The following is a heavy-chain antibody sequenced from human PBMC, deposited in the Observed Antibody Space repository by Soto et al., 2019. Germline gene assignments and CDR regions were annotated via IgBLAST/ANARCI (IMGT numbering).Heavy chain of an antibody. V-gene: IGHV4-59*01. CDR3: ASATDRKVYYYYGMDV. CDR1: GGSISSYY. J-gene: IGHJ6*02. CDR2: IYYSGST. Sequence: QVQLQESGPGLVKPSETLSLTCTVSGGSISSYYWSWIRQPPGKGLEWIGYIYYSGSTNYNPSLKSRVTISVDTSKNQFSLKLSSVTAADTAVYYCASATDRKVYYYYGMDVWGQGTTVTVSS.